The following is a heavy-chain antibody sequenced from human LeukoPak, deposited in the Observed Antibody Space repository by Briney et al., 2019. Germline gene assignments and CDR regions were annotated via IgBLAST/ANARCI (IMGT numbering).Heavy chain of an antibody. J-gene: IGHJ4*02. D-gene: IGHD3-3*01. CDR2: ISSSSSYI. CDR3: ARGEVLRFLEWFPDY. CDR1: GFTFSSYS. Sequence: GGSLRLSCAASGFTFSSYSMNWVRQALGKGLEWVSSISSSSSYIYYADSVKGRFTISRDNAKNSLYLQMNSLRAEDTAVYYCARGEVLRFLEWFPDYWGQGTLVTVSS. V-gene: IGHV3-21*01.